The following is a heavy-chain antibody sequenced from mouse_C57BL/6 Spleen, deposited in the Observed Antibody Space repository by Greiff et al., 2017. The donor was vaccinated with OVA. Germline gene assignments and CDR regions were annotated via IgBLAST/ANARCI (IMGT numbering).Heavy chain of an antibody. Sequence: VQLQQPGAELVKPGASVKLSCKASGYTFTSYWMQWVKQRPGQGLEWIGEIDPSDSYTNYNQKFKGKATLTVDTSSSTAYMQLSSLTSEDSAVYNCARSYLAWFAYWGQGTLVTVSA. CDR1: GYTFTSYW. CDR3: ARSYLAWFAY. J-gene: IGHJ3*01. D-gene: IGHD1-1*01. V-gene: IGHV1-50*01. CDR2: IDPSDSYT.